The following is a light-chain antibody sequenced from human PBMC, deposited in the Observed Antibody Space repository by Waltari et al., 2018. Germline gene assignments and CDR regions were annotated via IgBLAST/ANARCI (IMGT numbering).Light chain of an antibody. Sequence: QSVLTQPPSASGTPGQRVTISCSGSSSTIGRNYVYWYQQLTGTAPKLLIYRNNQRPSGVPDRFSGSKSGTSASLAISGLRSEDEADYYCAALNDSLSGYVFGTGTKVTVL. CDR3: AALNDSLSGYV. CDR2: RNN. V-gene: IGLV1-47*01. CDR1: SSTIGRNY. J-gene: IGLJ1*01.